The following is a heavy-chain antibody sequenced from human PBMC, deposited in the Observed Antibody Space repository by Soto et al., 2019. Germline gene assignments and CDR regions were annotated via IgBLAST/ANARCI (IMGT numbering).Heavy chain of an antibody. J-gene: IGHJ4*02. Sequence: PSETLSLTCIVSGGSIYSDYCTWIRQPPGKGLEWIGYIYYSGSTNYNPALKSRVTISVDTSKNQFSLKLSSVSAADTAVYYCAREVVVGAARYFDYWGQGTLVTVSS. CDR1: GGSIYSDY. V-gene: IGHV4-59*01. CDR3: AREVVVGAARYFDY. CDR2: IYYSGST. D-gene: IGHD2-21*01.